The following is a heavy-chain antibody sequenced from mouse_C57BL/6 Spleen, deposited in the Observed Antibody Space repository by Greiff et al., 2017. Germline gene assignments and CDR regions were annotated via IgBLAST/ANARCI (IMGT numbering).Heavy chain of an antibody. V-gene: IGHV1-39*01. CDR2: INPNYGTT. CDR3: SRSLITTGGYHFDY. Sequence: EVQLQQSGPELVKPGASVKISCKASGYSFTDYNMNWVKQSNGKSLEWIGVINPNYGTTSYNQKFKGKATLTIDQSSSTAYMQRNSLTSEDSAVYYCSRSLITTGGYHFDYWGQGTTLTVSS. CDR1: GYSFTDYN. D-gene: IGHD1-1*01. J-gene: IGHJ2*01.